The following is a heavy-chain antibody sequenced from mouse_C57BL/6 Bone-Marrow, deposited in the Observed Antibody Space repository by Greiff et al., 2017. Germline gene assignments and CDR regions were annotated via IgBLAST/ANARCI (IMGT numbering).Heavy chain of an antibody. D-gene: IGHD1-1*01. V-gene: IGHV1-64*01. CDR1: GYTFTSYW. J-gene: IGHJ4*01. CDR3: ARDYGTLMDY. Sequence: VQLQQPGAELVKPGASVKFSCKASGYTFTSYWMHWVKQRPGQGLEWIGMIHPNSGSTNYNEKFKSKATLTVDKSSSTAYMQLSSLTSEDSAVYYCARDYGTLMDYWGQGTSVTVSS. CDR2: IHPNSGST.